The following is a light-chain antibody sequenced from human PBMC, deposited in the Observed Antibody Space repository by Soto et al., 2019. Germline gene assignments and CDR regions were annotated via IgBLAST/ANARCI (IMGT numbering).Light chain of an antibody. V-gene: IGKV3-15*01. J-gene: IGKJ4*01. CDR1: QSVNSN. CDR2: VAS. Sequence: EIVMTQSPVTLSVSPGDRATLSCRASQSVNSNLSWYQQKPGQTPKLLIYVASTRATGIPARFSGSGSGTEFTLTIRSLQSEDFAVYYCQQYNVWTLTFGGGTKVEFK. CDR3: QQYNVWTLT.